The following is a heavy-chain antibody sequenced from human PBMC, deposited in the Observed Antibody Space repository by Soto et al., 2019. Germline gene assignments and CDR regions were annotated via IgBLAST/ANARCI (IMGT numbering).Heavy chain of an antibody. CDR2: ISSSSSYI. V-gene: IGHV3-21*01. J-gene: IGHJ6*02. Sequence: EVQLVESGGGLVKPGGSLRLSCAASGFTFSSYRMNWVRQAPGKGLEWVSSISSSSSYIYYADSVKGRFTISRDNAKNSLYLQMNILRDEDTAVYSGATRDYNFYYGMDVWGHGTTVTVSS. CDR1: GFTFSSYR. D-gene: IGHD4-17*01. CDR3: ATRDYNFYYGMDV.